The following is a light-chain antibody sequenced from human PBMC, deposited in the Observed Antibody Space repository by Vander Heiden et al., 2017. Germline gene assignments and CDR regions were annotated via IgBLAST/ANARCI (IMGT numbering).Light chain of an antibody. CDR2: DVS. Sequence: QSALTHLAPVSRSPGQSITISCTGTSSDVGGYNYVSWYQQHPGKAPKLMIYDVSNRPSGVSNRFSGSKSGNTAALTSCGLQAEDVADYDGSSYTSSSSLVFGGGTKLTVL. CDR3: SSYTSSSSLV. CDR1: SSDVGGYNY. J-gene: IGLJ3*02. V-gene: IGLV2-14*01.